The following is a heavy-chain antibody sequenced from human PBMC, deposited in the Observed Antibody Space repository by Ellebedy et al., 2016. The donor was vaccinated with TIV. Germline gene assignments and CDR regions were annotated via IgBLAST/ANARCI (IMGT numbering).Heavy chain of an antibody. CDR3: ARDRYELPPSGFDY. CDR1: GFTFSSYS. Sequence: GESLKISXAASGFTFSSYSMNWVRQAPGKGLEWVAVISYDGSNKYYADSVKGRFTISRDNSKNTLYLQMNSLRAEDTAVYYCARDRYELPPSGFDYWGQGTLVTVSS. CDR2: ISYDGSNK. V-gene: IGHV3-30*03. D-gene: IGHD1-26*01. J-gene: IGHJ4*02.